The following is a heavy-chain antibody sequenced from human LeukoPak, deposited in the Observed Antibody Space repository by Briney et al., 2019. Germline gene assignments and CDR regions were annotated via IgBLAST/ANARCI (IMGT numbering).Heavy chain of an antibody. Sequence: PSETLSLTCAVYGGSFSGYYWSWIRQPAGKGLEWIGEINHSGSTNYNPSLKSRVTISVDTSKNQFSLKLSSVTAADTAVYYCARGLGGARSYYYYGMDVWGQGTTVTVSS. D-gene: IGHD3-10*01. CDR1: GGSFSGYY. CDR3: ARGLGGARSYYYYGMDV. CDR2: INHSGST. V-gene: IGHV4-34*01. J-gene: IGHJ6*02.